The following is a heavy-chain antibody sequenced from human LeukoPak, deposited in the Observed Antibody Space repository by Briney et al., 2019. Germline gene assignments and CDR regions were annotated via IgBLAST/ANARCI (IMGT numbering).Heavy chain of an antibody. CDR1: GDSITTYY. J-gene: IGHJ3*02. CDR3: ARPKIAVAVDDAFDI. Sequence: SETLSLTCTVSGDSITTYYWGWIRQPPGKGLEWIGSIYYSGSTYYNPSLKSRVTISVDTSKNQFSLKLSSVTAADTAVYYCARPKIAVAVDDAFDIWGQGTMVTVSS. V-gene: IGHV4-39*01. D-gene: IGHD6-19*01. CDR2: IYYSGST.